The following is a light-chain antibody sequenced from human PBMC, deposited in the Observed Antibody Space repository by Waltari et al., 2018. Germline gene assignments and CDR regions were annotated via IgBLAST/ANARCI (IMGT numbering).Light chain of an antibody. CDR1: SSNIRAGYD. CDR3: QTYDNSLIGRV. V-gene: IGLV1-40*01. Sequence: QSVLTQPPSVSGALGQSVTISCTGSSSNIRAGYDVHWYQRFPGTAPKLLISTNNNRPSGVPDRFSGSKSGTSASLAITGLQAEDEAHYYCQTYDNSLIGRVFGGGTELTVL. J-gene: IGLJ3*02. CDR2: TNN.